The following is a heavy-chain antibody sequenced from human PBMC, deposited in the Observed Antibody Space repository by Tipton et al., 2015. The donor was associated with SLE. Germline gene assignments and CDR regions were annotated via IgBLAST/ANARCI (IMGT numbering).Heavy chain of an antibody. J-gene: IGHJ5*02. CDR1: GGSISSYY. Sequence: TLSLTCTVSGGSISSYYWSWIRQPPGKGLEWIGYIYYSGGTNYNPSLKSRVTISVDTSKNQFSLKLSSVTAADTAVYYCARGDHPLPWFAPWGQGTLVTVSS. V-gene: IGHV4-59*01. CDR3: ARGDHPLPWFAP. CDR2: IYYSGGT.